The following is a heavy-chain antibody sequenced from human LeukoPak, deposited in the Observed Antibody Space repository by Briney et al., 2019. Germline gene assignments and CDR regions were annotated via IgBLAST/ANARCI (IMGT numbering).Heavy chain of an antibody. CDR3: VRDLVFVWTPGDDFDF. J-gene: IGHJ4*02. CDR1: GFAFSAYW. V-gene: IGHV3-74*01. D-gene: IGHD3-16*01. Sequence: GGSLSLSCAASGFAFSAYWLHWVRQAPGKGLEWVARINEDATPISYADSVKGRFIISRDNTKQSLSPQMNNLSAEDTAVYYWVRDLVFVWTPGDDFDFWGQGTLVIVSS. CDR2: INEDATPI.